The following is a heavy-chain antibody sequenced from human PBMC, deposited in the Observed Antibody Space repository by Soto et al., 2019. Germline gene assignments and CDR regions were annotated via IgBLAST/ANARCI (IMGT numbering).Heavy chain of an antibody. D-gene: IGHD5-18*01. V-gene: IGHV4-30-2*01. CDR1: GGSISSGGYS. J-gene: IGHJ6*02. CDR2: IYHSGST. CDR3: ARSSGYHRDTGTRPNYYYGMDV. Sequence: SETLSLTCAVSGGSISSGGYSWSWIRQPPGKGLEWIGYIYHSGSTYYNPSLKSRVTISVDRSKNQFSLKLSSVTAADTAVYYCARSSGYHRDTGTRPNYYYGMDVWGQGTTVTVSS.